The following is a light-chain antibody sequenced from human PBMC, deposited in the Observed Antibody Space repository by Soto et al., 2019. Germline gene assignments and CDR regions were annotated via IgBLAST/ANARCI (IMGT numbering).Light chain of an antibody. V-gene: IGKV3-20*01. J-gene: IGKJ5*01. Sequence: EIVLTQSPGTLSLSPGERATLSCRASQSVSNNYLAWYQQKPGQAPRLLIYGASFRATGIPDRFSGSGSGTDFTLTISRLEPEDFAVYYCQQYGTSPPSFGQGTRLEIK. CDR3: QQYGTSPPS. CDR1: QSVSNNY. CDR2: GAS.